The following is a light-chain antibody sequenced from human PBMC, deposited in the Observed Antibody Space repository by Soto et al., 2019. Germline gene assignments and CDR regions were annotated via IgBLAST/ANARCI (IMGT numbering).Light chain of an antibody. Sequence: DIQMTQSPSSLSASVGDRVTITCRASQSVNRNLHWYQQRPGKDPKLLISGASSLHSGVPSRFSGSGSGTDFTLTISGLQPEDFPTYYCQPSFFTHSSFGQGTKLEIK. V-gene: IGKV1-39*01. CDR2: GAS. CDR3: QPSFFTHSS. J-gene: IGKJ2*03. CDR1: QSVNRN.